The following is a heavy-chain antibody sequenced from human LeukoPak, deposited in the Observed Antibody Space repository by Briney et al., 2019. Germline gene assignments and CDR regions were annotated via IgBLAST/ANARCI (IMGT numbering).Heavy chain of an antibody. Sequence: GGSLRLSCAASGFTFSSYAMSWVRQAPGKGLEWVSAISGSGGSTYYADSVKGRFTISRDNPKNTLYLQMNSLRAEDTAVYYCAKGGELLGYEESLFDYWGQGTLVTVSS. D-gene: IGHD1-26*01. CDR3: AKGGELLGYEESLFDY. V-gene: IGHV3-23*01. J-gene: IGHJ4*02. CDR2: ISGSGGST. CDR1: GFTFSSYA.